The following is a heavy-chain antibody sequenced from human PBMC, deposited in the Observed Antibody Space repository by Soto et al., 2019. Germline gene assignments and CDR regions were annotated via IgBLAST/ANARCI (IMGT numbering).Heavy chain of an antibody. CDR3: AGESVAGPYYYGMDV. J-gene: IGHJ6*02. Sequence: QLQLQESGSGLVKPSQTLSLTCAVSGGSISSGGYSWSWIRQPPGKGLEWIGYIYHSGSTYYNPSLRSRVTISVDRSKNQFSRKLRSVTAADTAVYYCAGESVAGPYYYGMDVWGQGTTVTVSS. CDR2: IYHSGST. CDR1: GGSISSGGYS. D-gene: IGHD6-19*01. V-gene: IGHV4-30-2*01.